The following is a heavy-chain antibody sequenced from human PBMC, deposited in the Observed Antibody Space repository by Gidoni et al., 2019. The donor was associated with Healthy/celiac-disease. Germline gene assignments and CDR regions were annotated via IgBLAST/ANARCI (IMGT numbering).Heavy chain of an antibody. J-gene: IGHJ4*02. CDR3: EIRQDRTPYFDY. D-gene: IGHD3-10*01. Sequence: TYYNPSLKSRVTISVDTSKNQFSLKLSSVTAADAAVYYCEIRQDRTPYFDYWGQGTLVTVSS. CDR2: T. V-gene: IGHV4-39*01.